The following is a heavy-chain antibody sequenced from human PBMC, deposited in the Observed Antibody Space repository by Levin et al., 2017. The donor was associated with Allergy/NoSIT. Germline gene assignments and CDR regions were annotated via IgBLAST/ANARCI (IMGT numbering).Heavy chain of an antibody. Sequence: GASVKVSCKASGYTFTSYDINWVRQATGQGLEWMGWMNPNSGNTGYAQKFQGRVTMTRNTSISTAYMELSSLRSEDTAVYYCARGFYYGSGTYYYYYMDVWGKGTTVTVSS. CDR2: MNPNSGNT. CDR1: GYTFTSYD. J-gene: IGHJ6*03. V-gene: IGHV1-8*01. CDR3: ARGFYYGSGTYYYYYMDV. D-gene: IGHD3-10*01.